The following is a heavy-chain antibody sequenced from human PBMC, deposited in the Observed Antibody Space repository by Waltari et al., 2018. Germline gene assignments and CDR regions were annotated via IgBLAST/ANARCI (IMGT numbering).Heavy chain of an antibody. D-gene: IGHD5-18*01. V-gene: IGHV3-9*01. Sequence: EVQLVESGGGLVQPGRSLRLSCAAAGFTFDDDAMHWVRQAPGKGLEWVSGISWNSCSIGYADSVKGRFTISRDNAKNSLYLQMNSLRSEDTAVYYCARDRNSYGPWYFDLWGRGTLVTVSS. CDR2: ISWNSCSI. CDR3: ARDRNSYGPWYFDL. J-gene: IGHJ2*01. CDR1: GFTFDDDA.